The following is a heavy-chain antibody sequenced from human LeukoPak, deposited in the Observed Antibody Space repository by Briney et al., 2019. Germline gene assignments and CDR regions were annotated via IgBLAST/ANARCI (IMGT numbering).Heavy chain of an antibody. J-gene: IGHJ4*02. D-gene: IGHD2-21*01. Sequence: GGSLRLSCAASGFTLSTYAMSWVRQTPGKGLEWGEATSSSDAGTYHADSVRGRFTISRDNSKNTLYLQMNSLRAEDAAVYFCAKAPVTSCRGAYCYPFDSWGQGTLVTVSS. CDR2: TSSSDAGT. CDR3: AKAPVTSCRGAYCYPFDS. V-gene: IGHV3-23*01. CDR1: GFTLSTYA.